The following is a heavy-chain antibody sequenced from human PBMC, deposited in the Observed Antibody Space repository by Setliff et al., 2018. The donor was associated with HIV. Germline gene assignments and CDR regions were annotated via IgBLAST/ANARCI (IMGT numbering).Heavy chain of an antibody. CDR1: GGSVSSGSYF. J-gene: IGHJ6*03. D-gene: IGHD6-13*01. Sequence: SETLSLTCSVFGGSVSSGSYFWSWIRQPPGKGLEWTGYIYYSGSTNYNPSLKSRVTISVDTSKNQFSLKLSSVTAADTAVYYCARGFGSSWGGNYYYYYMDVWGKGTTVTVSS. CDR3: ARGFGSSWGGNYYYYYMDV. CDR2: IYYSGST. V-gene: IGHV4-61*01.